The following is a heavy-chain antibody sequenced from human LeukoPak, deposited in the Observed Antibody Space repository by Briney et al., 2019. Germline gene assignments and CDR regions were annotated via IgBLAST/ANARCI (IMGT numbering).Heavy chain of an antibody. Sequence: ASVKVSCKASGYTFTSYAMHWVRQAPGQRLEWMGWINAGNGNTEYSQKFQGRVTITRDISASTAYMELSSLRSEDTAVYYCARSKRNYYDSSSYWFDPWGQGTLVTVSS. CDR1: GYTFTSYA. CDR3: ARSKRNYYDSSSYWFDP. D-gene: IGHD3-22*01. V-gene: IGHV1-3*01. J-gene: IGHJ5*02. CDR2: INAGNGNT.